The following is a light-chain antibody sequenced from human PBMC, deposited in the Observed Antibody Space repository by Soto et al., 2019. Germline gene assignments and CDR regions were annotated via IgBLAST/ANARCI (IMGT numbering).Light chain of an antibody. CDR1: SSDVGDNNY. CDR3: SSYTSSSTLYV. J-gene: IGLJ1*01. CDR2: DVT. Sequence: QSALTQPASVSGSPGQSITISCTGTSSDVGDNNYVSWYQQHPGKAPKLMIYDVTHRPSGISNRFSGSKSGNTASLTISGLQAEDEADYYCSSYTSSSTLYVFGTGTKVTVI. V-gene: IGLV2-14*01.